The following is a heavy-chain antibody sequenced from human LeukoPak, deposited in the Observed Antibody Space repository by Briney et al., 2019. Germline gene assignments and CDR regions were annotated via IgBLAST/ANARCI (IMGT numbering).Heavy chain of an antibody. J-gene: IGHJ5*02. V-gene: IGHV3-23*01. Sequence: GGSLRLSCAASGFTFSSYAMSWVRQAPGKGLEWVSAISGSGGSTYYADSVKGRFTISRDNSKNTLYLQMNSLRAEDTAVYYCAREIAAAAQTLYNWSDPWGQGTLVTVSS. D-gene: IGHD6-13*01. CDR3: AREIAAAAQTLYNWSDP. CDR2: ISGSGGST. CDR1: GFTFSSYA.